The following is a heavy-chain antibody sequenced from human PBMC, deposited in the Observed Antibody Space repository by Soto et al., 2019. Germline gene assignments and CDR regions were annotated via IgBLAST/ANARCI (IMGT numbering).Heavy chain of an antibody. J-gene: IGHJ4*02. V-gene: IGHV4-59*08. Sequence: QVQLQESGPGLVKPSETLSLTCTVSGGSISSYYWSWIRQPPGKGLEWIGYIYYSGSTNYNPSLKSRVTISVDTSKNQFSLKLSSVTAADTAVYYCARHASMVRGVIYFDYWGQGTLVTVSS. D-gene: IGHD3-10*01. CDR3: ARHASMVRGVIYFDY. CDR1: GGSISSYY. CDR2: IYYSGST.